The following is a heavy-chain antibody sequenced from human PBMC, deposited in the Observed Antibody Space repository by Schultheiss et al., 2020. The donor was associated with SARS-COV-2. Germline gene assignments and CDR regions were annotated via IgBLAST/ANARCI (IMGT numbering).Heavy chain of an antibody. D-gene: IGHD4-17*01. CDR3: ARVSTDYMDV. V-gene: IGHV3-30*01. CDR2: ISYDGSNK. CDR1: GFTFSSYA. J-gene: IGHJ6*03. Sequence: GGSLRLSCAASGFTFSSYAMSWVRQAPGKGLEWVAVISYDGSNKYYADSVKGRFTISRDNSKNTLYLQMNSLRAEDTAVYYCARVSTDYMDVWGKGTTVTVSS.